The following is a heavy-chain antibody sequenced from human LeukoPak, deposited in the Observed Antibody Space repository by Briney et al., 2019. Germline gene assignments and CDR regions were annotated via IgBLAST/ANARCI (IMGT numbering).Heavy chain of an antibody. Sequence: GGAPGLSLCASGIHFKSDWMHWGRQVSGEGGVWVSRINSDGTSTAYADSVKGRFTISRDNAKNTLYLQMNSLRVEDTAVYYCGRALGSPLDYWGQGTLVTVSA. V-gene: IGHV3-74*01. CDR2: INSDGTST. CDR1: GIHFKSDW. D-gene: IGHD1-26*01. J-gene: IGHJ4*02. CDR3: GRALGSPLDY.